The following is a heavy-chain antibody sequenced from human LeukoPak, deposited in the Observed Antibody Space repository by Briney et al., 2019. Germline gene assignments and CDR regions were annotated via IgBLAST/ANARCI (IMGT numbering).Heavy chain of an antibody. CDR3: ARDRITMVRGVIPFDP. CDR2: IYTSGGT. CDR1: GGSISSYY. V-gene: IGHV4-4*07. Sequence: PETLSLTCTVSGGSISSYYWSWIRQPAGKGLEWVGRIYTSGGTNYNPSLKSRVTMSVDTSKNQFSLKLSSVTAADTAVYYCARDRITMVRGVIPFDPWGQGTLVTVSS. D-gene: IGHD3-10*01. J-gene: IGHJ5*02.